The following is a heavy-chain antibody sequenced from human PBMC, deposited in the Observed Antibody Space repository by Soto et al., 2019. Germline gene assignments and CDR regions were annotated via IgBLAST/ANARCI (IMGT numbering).Heavy chain of an antibody. J-gene: IGHJ5*02. Sequence: SETLSLTCTVSGASISSGGYYWSWIRQHPGKGLEWIGYIYYSGSTYYNPSLKSRVTISVDTSKNQFSLNLSSVTAADTAVYYCARDLGPNWFDPWGQGTLVTVSS. CDR3: ARDLGPNWFDP. D-gene: IGHD7-27*01. V-gene: IGHV4-31*03. CDR2: IYYSGST. CDR1: GASISSGGYY.